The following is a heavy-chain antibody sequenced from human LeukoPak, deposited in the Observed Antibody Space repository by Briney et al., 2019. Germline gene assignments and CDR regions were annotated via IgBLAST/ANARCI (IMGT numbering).Heavy chain of an antibody. CDR1: GDSVSSNTGS. J-gene: IGHJ5*01. CDR3: TRGGIGTTVSLFDS. V-gene: IGHV6-1*01. Sequence: SQTLSLTCVISGDSVSSNTGSWNWIRQSPSRGLEWLVRTYYRSKWYNYSAVSLKGRIIINAAAYKNQLSLQLHSVTPEDTAVYYCTRGGIGTTVSLFDSWGQGTLVTVSS. D-gene: IGHD4-11*01. CDR2: TYYRSKWYN.